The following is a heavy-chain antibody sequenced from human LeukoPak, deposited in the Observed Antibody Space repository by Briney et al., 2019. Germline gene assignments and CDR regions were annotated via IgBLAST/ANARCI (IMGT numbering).Heavy chain of an antibody. CDR3: AKGWGYCSSTSCYPFDY. D-gene: IGHD2-2*01. CDR1: GFTFSSYA. V-gene: IGHV3-23*01. Sequence: GGSLRLSCAASGFTFSSYAMYWVRQAPGKGLEWVSAISGSGAGTYYADSVKGRFSVSRDKSKNTLYLQMNSLRAEDTAVYYCAKGWGYCSSTSCYPFDYWGQGTLVTVSS. J-gene: IGHJ4*02. CDR2: ISGSGAGT.